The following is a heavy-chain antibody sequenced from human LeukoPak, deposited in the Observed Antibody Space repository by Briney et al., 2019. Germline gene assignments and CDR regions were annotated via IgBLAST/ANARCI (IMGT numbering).Heavy chain of an antibody. D-gene: IGHD3-10*01. CDR1: GVSFSGHY. CDR2: INHRGST. V-gene: IGHV4-34*01. Sequence: SETLSLTCAVYGVSFSGHYWSWIRQPPGKGLEWIGEINHRGSTNYNPSLKSRVTLLADTSKNQFSLKVSSVTAADTAVYYCARARGEVDIDYWGQGTLVTVSS. J-gene: IGHJ4*02. CDR3: ARARGEVDIDY.